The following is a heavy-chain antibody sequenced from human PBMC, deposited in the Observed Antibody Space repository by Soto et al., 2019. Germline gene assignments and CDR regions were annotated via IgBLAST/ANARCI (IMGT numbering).Heavy chain of an antibody. CDR1: GFTFSSYA. CDR3: AKNAPIMYSMSWRVPNFDY. J-gene: IGHJ4*02. CDR2: ISGSGGST. D-gene: IGHD6-13*01. V-gene: IGHV3-23*01. Sequence: PGGSLRLSCAASGFTFSSYAMSWVRQAPGKGLEWVSAISGSGGSTYYADSVTGRFTISRDNSKNTLYLQMNSLRGEDTAVYYCAKNAPIMYSMSWRVPNFDYWGQGTRVTAPS.